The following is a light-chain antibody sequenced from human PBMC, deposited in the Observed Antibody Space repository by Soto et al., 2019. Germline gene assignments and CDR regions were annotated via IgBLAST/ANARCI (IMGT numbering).Light chain of an antibody. CDR2: GAS. CDR1: QGIRND. Sequence: AIQMTQSPSSLSASVGDRVTITCRASQGIRNDLGWYQQKPGKAPKLLIYGASSLQSGVPSRFSGSGSGTDFTLTISSLQPEYFATYYCRQDYNYPRTFGQGTKVEI. CDR3: RQDYNYPRT. V-gene: IGKV1-6*01. J-gene: IGKJ1*01.